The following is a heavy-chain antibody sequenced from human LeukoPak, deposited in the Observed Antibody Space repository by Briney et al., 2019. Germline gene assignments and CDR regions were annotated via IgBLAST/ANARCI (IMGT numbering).Heavy chain of an antibody. J-gene: IGHJ4*02. CDR2: INPNGGST. V-gene: IGHV1-46*01. D-gene: IGHD3-22*01. CDR3: ARVLYYYDSSGYRTYYFDY. Sequence: ASVKVSCKASGYTFTSYDINWVRQAPGQGLEWMGIINPNGGSTSYAQRFQGRVTMTRDMSTSTVYMELSSLRSEDTAVYYCARVLYYYDSSGYRTYYFDYWGQGTLVTVSS. CDR1: GYTFTSYD.